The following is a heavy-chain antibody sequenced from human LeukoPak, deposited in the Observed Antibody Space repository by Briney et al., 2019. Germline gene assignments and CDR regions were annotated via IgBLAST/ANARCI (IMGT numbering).Heavy chain of an antibody. V-gene: IGHV4-61*02. CDR1: GGSISSGSYY. Sequence: SQTLSLTCTVSGGSISSGSYYWRWIRQPAGKGLEWIGRIYTSGSTNYNPSLKSRVTISVDTSKNQFSLKLSSVTAADTAVYYCARDRGYSMINWFDPWGQGTLVTVSS. D-gene: IGHD2-2*03. CDR2: IYTSGST. J-gene: IGHJ5*02. CDR3: ARDRGYSMINWFDP.